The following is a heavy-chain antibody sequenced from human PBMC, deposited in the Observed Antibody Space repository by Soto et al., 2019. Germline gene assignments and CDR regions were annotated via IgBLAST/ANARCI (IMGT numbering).Heavy chain of an antibody. V-gene: IGHV4-61*01. Sequence: QVQLKESGPGLLKPSETLPLTCTVSGASVSSASYYWAWLRQPPGRGLEWIGSVYFSGSTSYIPSLKSRVTVSVDTSKNQFSLNLASVTASDSAVYYCARIDGDYGHNWFDPWGQGTLVIVSP. D-gene: IGHD4-17*01. J-gene: IGHJ5*02. CDR3: ARIDGDYGHNWFDP. CDR1: GASVSSASYY. CDR2: VYFSGST.